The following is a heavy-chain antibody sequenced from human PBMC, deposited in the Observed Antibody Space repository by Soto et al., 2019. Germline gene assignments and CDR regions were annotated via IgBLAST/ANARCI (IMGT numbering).Heavy chain of an antibody. CDR3: GRSSSWTKVEY. V-gene: IGHV1-69*01. CDR1: GGTVSNSA. D-gene: IGHD6-13*01. Sequence: QVQLVQSGAEVKKPGSSVKVSCKASGGTVSNSAISWLRQAPGQGLEWMGGIIPIFGPATYSQKFQDRVTITADESTGTGYMELSSLTSEDTAVYFCGRSSSWTKVEYWGQGTLVTVSS. CDR2: IIPIFGPA. J-gene: IGHJ4*02.